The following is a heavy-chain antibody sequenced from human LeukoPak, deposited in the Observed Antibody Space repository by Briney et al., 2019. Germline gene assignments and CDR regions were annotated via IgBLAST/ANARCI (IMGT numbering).Heavy chain of an antibody. D-gene: IGHD2-15*01. V-gene: IGHV3-30*04. CDR2: ISYDGSNK. J-gene: IGHJ6*03. CDR3: AKNGDRGAYCSGGSCYPYYYYNMDV. Sequence: GGSLRLSCAASGFTFSSYAMHWVRKAPGKGLEWVAVISYDGSNKYYADSVKGRFTISRDNSKNTLYLQMNSLRAEDTAIYYCAKNGDRGAYCSGGSCYPYYYYNMDVWGKGTTVTISS. CDR1: GFTFSSYA.